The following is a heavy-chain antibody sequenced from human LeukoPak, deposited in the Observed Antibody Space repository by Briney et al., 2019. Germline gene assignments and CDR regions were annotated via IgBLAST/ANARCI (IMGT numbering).Heavy chain of an antibody. CDR2: MNLTMAIT. CDR1: GYTFTSYD. Sequence: ASLKVSCKASGYTFTSYDINWVRQATGQALELMGWMNLTMAITGYAQKFLCRVTMTRDTSISTAYLELTTLRSDDTAVYYCARGPPPYCSGDSCYSFLYFHHWGQGTLVTVSS. CDR3: ARGPPPYCSGDSCYSFLYFHH. J-gene: IGHJ1*01. D-gene: IGHD2-15*01. V-gene: IGHV1-8*01.